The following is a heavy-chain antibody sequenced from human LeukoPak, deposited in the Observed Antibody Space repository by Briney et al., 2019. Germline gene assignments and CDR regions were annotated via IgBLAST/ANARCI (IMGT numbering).Heavy chain of an antibody. CDR2: TYYRSRWYN. J-gene: IGHJ5*02. D-gene: IGHD6-6*01. CDR3: AKDRGGSSSDWFDP. V-gene: IGHV6-1*01. CDR1: GDSISSNSAT. Sequence: SQTLSLTCAISGDSISSNSATWNWIRQSPSRGLEWLGSTYYRSRWYNVYAVSVKSRIIINSDTSKNQFSLQLNSVTPEDTAVYYCAKDRGGSSSDWFDPWGQGTLVIVSS.